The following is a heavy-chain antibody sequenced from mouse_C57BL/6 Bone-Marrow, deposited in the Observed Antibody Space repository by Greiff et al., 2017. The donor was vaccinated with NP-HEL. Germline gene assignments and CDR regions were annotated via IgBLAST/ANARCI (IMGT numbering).Heavy chain of an antibody. V-gene: IGHV1-61*01. CDR1: GYTFTSYW. D-gene: IGHD2-3*01. Sequence: QVQLKQPGAELVRPGSSVKLSCKASGYTFTSYWMDWVKQRPGQGLEWIGNIYPSDSETHYNQKFKDKATLTVDKSSSTAYMQLSSLTSEDSAVYYCARFDDGYYDWYFDVWGTGTTVTVSS. CDR3: ARFDDGYYDWYFDV. CDR2: IYPSDSET. J-gene: IGHJ1*03.